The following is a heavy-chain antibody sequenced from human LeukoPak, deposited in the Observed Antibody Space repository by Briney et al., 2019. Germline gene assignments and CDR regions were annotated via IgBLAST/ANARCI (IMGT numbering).Heavy chain of an antibody. CDR3: ARNKAGIREGYYFDY. D-gene: IGHD3-10*01. Sequence: SVKVSCKASGGTFSSYAISWVRQAPGQGLEWMGGIIPIFGTANYAQKFQGRVTITTDESTSTAYMELSSLRSEDTAVYYCARNKAGIREGYYFDYWGQGTLVTVYS. CDR2: IIPIFGTA. J-gene: IGHJ4*02. V-gene: IGHV1-69*05. CDR1: GGTFSSYA.